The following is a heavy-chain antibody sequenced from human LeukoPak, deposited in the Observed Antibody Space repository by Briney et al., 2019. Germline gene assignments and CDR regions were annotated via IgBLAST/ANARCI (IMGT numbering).Heavy chain of an antibody. J-gene: IGHJ5*02. CDR3: ARIGMENFYDL. Sequence: GGSLRLSCAASGFTFSGFSMHWIGQAPGRGLEYVSAINGNGDKTFYTDSVRGRFTIFRDNSKNTLFLQMGSLRGEDTALYFCARIGMENFYDLWGQGTLVTVSS. CDR1: GFTFSGFS. CDR2: INGNGDKT. V-gene: IGHV3-64*02. D-gene: IGHD2/OR15-2a*01.